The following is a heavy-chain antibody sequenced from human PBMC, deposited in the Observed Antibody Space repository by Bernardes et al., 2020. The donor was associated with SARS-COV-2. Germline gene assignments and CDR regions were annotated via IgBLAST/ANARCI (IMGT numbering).Heavy chain of an antibody. Sequence: GGSLRLSCAASGFTFTKYYMSWVRQAPGKGLEWVSCISGSGNTTYYADSVKGRFTISRDNSKNTLFLQMDSLRAEDTAVYYCAKDDDRPLFGAPGFDSWGQGTLVTVSS. J-gene: IGHJ4*02. CDR1: GFTFTKYY. CDR2: ISGSGNTT. V-gene: IGHV3-23*01. CDR3: AKDDDRPLFGAPGFDS. D-gene: IGHD3-3*01.